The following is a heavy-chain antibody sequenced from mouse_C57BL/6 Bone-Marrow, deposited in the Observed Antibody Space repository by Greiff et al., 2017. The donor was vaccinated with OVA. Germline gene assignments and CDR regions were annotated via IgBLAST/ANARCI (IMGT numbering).Heavy chain of an antibody. CDR3: ARHDSNYTFHYFDY. J-gene: IGHJ2*01. CDR2: FYPGSGSI. Sequence: QVQLQQPGAELVKPGASVKMSCKASGYTFTSYWITWVKQRSGQGLEWIGWFYPGSGSIKYNEKFKDKATLTADKSSSTVYMELSRLTSEDSAVYFCARHDSNYTFHYFDYWGQGTTLTVSS. D-gene: IGHD2-5*01. V-gene: IGHV1-62-2*01. CDR1: GYTFTSYW.